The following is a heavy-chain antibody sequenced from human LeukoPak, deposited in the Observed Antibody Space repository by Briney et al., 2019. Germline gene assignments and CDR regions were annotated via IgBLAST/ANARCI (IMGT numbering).Heavy chain of an antibody. J-gene: IGHJ5*01. CDR3: ARDLGTSGWYTFDF. CDR2: TYYRSNLYD. D-gene: IGHD6-19*01. CDR1: GDSFSSKSGA. V-gene: IGHV6-1*01. Sequence: SQTLSLTCAISGDSFSSKSGAWNWIRQSPSRGLEWLGRTYYRSNLYDEYADSVKGRVTISPDTSKNQFSLHVYSVTPEDTAVYYCARDLGTSGWYTFDFWGQGTLVTVSS.